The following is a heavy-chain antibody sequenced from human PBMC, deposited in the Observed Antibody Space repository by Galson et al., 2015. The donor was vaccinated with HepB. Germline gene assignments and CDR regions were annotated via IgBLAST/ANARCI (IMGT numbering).Heavy chain of an antibody. V-gene: IGHV1-18*04. Sequence: SVKVSCKASGYTFTNYGITWLRQAPGQGLEWMAWISAYSGITKYTQNFQGRVSMTTDTSTNTAYMELRSLSSDDTAVYYCAREIGYLVPAVGARRYYYYGMDVWGQGTTVTVSS. D-gene: IGHD2-2*01. J-gene: IGHJ6*02. CDR2: ISAYSGIT. CDR1: GYTFTNYG. CDR3: AREIGYLVPAVGARRYYYYGMDV.